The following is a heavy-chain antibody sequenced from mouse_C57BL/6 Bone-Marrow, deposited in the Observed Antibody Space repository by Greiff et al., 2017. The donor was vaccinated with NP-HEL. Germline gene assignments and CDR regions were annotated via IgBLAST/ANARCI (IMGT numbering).Heavy chain of an antibody. CDR2: IYPRSGNT. CDR1: GYTFTSYG. D-gene: IGHD1-1*01. Sequence: VKLVESGAELARPGASVKLSCKASGYTFTSYGISWVKQRTGQGLEWIGEIYPRSGNTYYNEKFKGKATLTADKSSSTAYMELRSLTSEASAVYFCARYGSSYGYFDYWGQGTTLTVSA. V-gene: IGHV1-81*01. CDR3: ARYGSSYGYFDY. J-gene: IGHJ2*01.